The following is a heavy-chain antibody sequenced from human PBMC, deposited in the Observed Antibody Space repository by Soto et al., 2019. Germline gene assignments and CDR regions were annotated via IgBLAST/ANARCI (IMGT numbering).Heavy chain of an antibody. D-gene: IGHD5-18*01. J-gene: IGHJ5*02. Sequence: ASVKVSCKASGYTFTNNDVTWVRQATGQGLEWMGWMNPGSGDTGYAQKFQGRVTMTRNISIAAAYMELSSLRSEDTAIYYCARMASCGSLNWLDPWGQGTLVTVSS. V-gene: IGHV1-8*01. CDR2: MNPGSGDT. CDR1: GYTFTNND. CDR3: ARMASCGSLNWLDP.